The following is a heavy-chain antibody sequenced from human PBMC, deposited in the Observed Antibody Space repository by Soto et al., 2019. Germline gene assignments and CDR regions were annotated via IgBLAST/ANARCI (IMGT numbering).Heavy chain of an antibody. CDR3: ARGKIAAAGTRWFDP. V-gene: IGHV3-21*01. Sequence: GGSLRLSCAASGFTFSSYSMNWVRQAPGKGLEWVSSISSSSSYIYYADSVKGRFTISRDNAKNSLYLQMNSLRAEDTAVYYCARGKIAAAGTRWFDPWGQGTLVTVSS. D-gene: IGHD6-13*01. CDR2: ISSSSSYI. CDR1: GFTFSSYS. J-gene: IGHJ5*02.